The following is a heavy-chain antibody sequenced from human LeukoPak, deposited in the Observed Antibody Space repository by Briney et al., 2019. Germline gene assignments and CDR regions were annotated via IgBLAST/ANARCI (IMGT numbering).Heavy chain of an antibody. V-gene: IGHV4-59*01. Sequence: SETLSLTCTVSGGSISSYYWSWIRQPPGKGLEWIGYIYYTGSTNYNPSLKSRVTISVDTSKNQFSLKLRSVTAADTAVYYCARGDTGYSSSSYWGQGTLVTVSS. CDR1: GGSISSYY. CDR3: ARGDTGYSSSSY. CDR2: IYYTGST. J-gene: IGHJ4*02. D-gene: IGHD6-13*01.